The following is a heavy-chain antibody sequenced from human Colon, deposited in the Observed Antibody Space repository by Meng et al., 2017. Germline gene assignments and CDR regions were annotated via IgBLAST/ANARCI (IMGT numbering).Heavy chain of an antibody. J-gene: IGHJ4*02. CDR1: GGSISSGSYY. Sequence: LRLSCTVSGGSISSGSYYWSWIRQPAGKGLEWIGRIYTSGSTNYNPSLKSRVTISVDTSKNQFSLKLSSVTAADTAVYYCARTPGYGDYGGLDFFDYWGQGTLVTGSS. D-gene: IGHD4-17*01. V-gene: IGHV4-61*02. CDR3: ARTPGYGDYGGLDFFDY. CDR2: IYTSGST.